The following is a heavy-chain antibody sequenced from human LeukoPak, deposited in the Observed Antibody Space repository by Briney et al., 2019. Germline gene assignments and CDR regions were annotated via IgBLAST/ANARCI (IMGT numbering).Heavy chain of an antibody. Sequence: GESLKISCKGSGYSFTSYWIGWVRQMPGKGLEWMGIIYPGDSDTRYSPSFQGQVTISADKSISTAYLQWSSLKASDTAMYYCAMVVGAGYSSGYGLYYFDYWGQGTLVTVSS. CDR1: GYSFTSYW. J-gene: IGHJ4*02. V-gene: IGHV5-51*01. D-gene: IGHD6-19*01. CDR3: AMVVGAGYSSGYGLYYFDY. CDR2: IYPGDSDT.